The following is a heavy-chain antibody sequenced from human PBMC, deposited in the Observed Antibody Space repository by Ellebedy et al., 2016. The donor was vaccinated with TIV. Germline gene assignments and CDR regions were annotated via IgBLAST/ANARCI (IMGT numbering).Heavy chain of an antibody. V-gene: IGHV4-59*01. CDR2: IYYSGST. D-gene: IGHD1-1*01. CDR3: ARWNEGCDY. CDR1: GGSINNFY. J-gene: IGHJ4*02. Sequence: GSLRLSXTVSGGSINNFYWSWIRQPPGKGLECIGNIYYSGSTNYNPSLKSRVTISVDMSKNQLSLKLRSVTAADTAVYYCARWNEGCDYWGQGTLVTVSS.